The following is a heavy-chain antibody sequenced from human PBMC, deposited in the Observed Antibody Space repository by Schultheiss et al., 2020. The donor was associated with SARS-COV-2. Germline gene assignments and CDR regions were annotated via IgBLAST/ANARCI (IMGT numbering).Heavy chain of an antibody. CDR3: TREEGGGMDV. J-gene: IGHJ6*02. D-gene: IGHD3-16*01. V-gene: IGHV3-23*01. CDR1: GFTFDDYA. CDR2: ISGRGGST. Sequence: GGSLRLSCAASGFTFDDYAMHWVRQAPGKGLEWVSTISGRGGSTYYANSVKGRFTISRDNSKNTLYLQMNSLRAEDTAVYYCTREEGGGMDVWGQGTTVTVSS.